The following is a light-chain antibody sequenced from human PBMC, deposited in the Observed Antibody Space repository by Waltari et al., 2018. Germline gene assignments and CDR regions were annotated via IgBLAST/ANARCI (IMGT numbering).Light chain of an antibody. J-gene: IGLJ3*02. CDR2: DVN. CDR3: NSFTDTASWV. Sequence: QSALTQPASVSGSPGESITISCTGTSSDVGGHNHVSWYQHHPGKAPKLIIHDVNKRPSGVSKRFSGSKSDTTASLTISGLQAEDEADYYCNSFTDTASWVFGGGTKLTVL. V-gene: IGLV2-14*03. CDR1: SSDVGGHNH.